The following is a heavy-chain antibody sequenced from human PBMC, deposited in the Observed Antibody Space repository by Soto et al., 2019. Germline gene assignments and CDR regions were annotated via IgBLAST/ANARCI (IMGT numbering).Heavy chain of an antibody. CDR2: IYPCDSDT. Sequence: GESLKISCKGSVDTFTSYCIAWVRQMPGRGLEWRGVIYPCDSDTGYSPSFQGQVTLSADKSISTAYLQWSSLKASETAMYYCARQSIVVVPAATRGGMEFWGQGTTVTLSS. D-gene: IGHD2-2*01. J-gene: IGHJ6*01. CDR1: VDTFTSYC. CDR3: ARQSIVVVPAATRGGMEF. V-gene: IGHV5-51*01.